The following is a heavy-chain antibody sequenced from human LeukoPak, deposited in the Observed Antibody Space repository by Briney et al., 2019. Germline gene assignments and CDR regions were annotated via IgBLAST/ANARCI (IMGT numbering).Heavy chain of an antibody. D-gene: IGHD2-15*01. V-gene: IGHV4-39*07. CDR3: ARKREGPATGIDS. J-gene: IGHJ4*02. CDR1: GVSINGGNSY. CDR2: IYSSGRV. Sequence: SETLSLICAVSGVSINGGNSYWGWIRQSPGAGLERIGNIYSSGRVYYNPSLQSRVTISMDTSENQFSLKLTSVTAADTAVYYCARKREGPATGIDSWGRGILVTVSS.